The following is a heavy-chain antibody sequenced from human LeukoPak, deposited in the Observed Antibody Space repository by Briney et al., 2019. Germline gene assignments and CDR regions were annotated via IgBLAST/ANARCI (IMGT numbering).Heavy chain of an antibody. D-gene: IGHD3-9*01. CDR1: GFTFSDAW. Sequence: GGSLRLSCAASGFTFSDAWMSWVRQSPGKGLEWVAVIWYDGSNKYYADSVKGRFTISRDNSKNTLYLQMNSLRAEDTAVHYCAREARNYDILTGYRRDGMDVWGQGTTVTVSS. V-gene: IGHV3-33*08. CDR3: AREARNYDILTGYRRDGMDV. J-gene: IGHJ6*02. CDR2: IWYDGSNK.